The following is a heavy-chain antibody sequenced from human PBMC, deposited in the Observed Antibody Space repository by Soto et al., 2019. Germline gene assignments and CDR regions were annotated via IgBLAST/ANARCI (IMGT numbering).Heavy chain of an antibody. CDR1: RFTFSNYA. Sequence: GGSLSLSCAASRFTFSNYAMSWVRQAPGEGLEWVSAISGSGVGTYYADSVKGRFTISRDNSKNTLSLQMNSLRAEDTAVYYCAKGSSSSRPYYFDHWGQGTLVTVSS. CDR2: ISGSGVGT. CDR3: AKGSSSSRPYYFDH. V-gene: IGHV3-23*01. D-gene: IGHD6-6*01. J-gene: IGHJ4*02.